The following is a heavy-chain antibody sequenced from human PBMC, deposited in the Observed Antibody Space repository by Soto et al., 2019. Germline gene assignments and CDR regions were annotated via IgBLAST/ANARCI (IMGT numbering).Heavy chain of an antibody. D-gene: IGHD5-12*01. CDR1: VFTFSDYS. V-gene: IGHV3-11*06. J-gene: IGHJ6*02. CDR2: ISSSSGST. CDR3: ARDRGGYDRLYYYQGMDV. Sequence: GGSLSLSCAASVFTFSDYSISWIRRAPGKVLEYISYISSSSGSTNYADSVKGRFTISRDNAKNSLYLQMSSLREEDTAVYYCARDRGGYDRLYYYQGMDVWGQGTTVTVSS.